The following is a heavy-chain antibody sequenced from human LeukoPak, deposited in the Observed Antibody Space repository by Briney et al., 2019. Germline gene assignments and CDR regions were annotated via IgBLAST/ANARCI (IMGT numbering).Heavy chain of an antibody. Sequence: PGGSLRLSCAASGFTFSTHWMSWVRQAPGKGLEWVANIKEDGSEKDYVDSVKGRFTVSRDNAKNSLYLQMNTLRAEDTAKYYCARLYYYNSGRSCPSIYFNYWGQGTLVTVSS. CDR2: IKEDGSEK. CDR3: ARLYYYNSGRSCPSIYFNY. CDR1: GFTFSTHW. V-gene: IGHV3-7*01. D-gene: IGHD3-10*01. J-gene: IGHJ4*02.